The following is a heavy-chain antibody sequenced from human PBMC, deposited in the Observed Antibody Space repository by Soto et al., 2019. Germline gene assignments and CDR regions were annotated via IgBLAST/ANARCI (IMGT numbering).Heavy chain of an antibody. CDR2: INYNSGSI. D-gene: IGHD2-15*01. V-gene: IGHV3-9*01. Sequence: GGSLRLSCAASGFTFDDYAMHWVRQAPGKGLEWVSGINYNSGSIGYADSVKGRFTISRDNAKNSLYLQMSSLRPEDTALYYCAKDQPKLGYCSGGNCYSGGYFDSWGQGTLVTVSS. CDR3: AKDQPKLGYCSGGNCYSGGYFDS. J-gene: IGHJ4*02. CDR1: GFTFDDYA.